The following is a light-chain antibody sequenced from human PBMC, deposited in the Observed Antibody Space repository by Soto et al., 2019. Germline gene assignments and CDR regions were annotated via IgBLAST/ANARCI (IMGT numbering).Light chain of an antibody. Sequence: QSALTQPPSASGSPGQSVTISCTGTSSDVGGYDYVSWYQQRPGKAPKLLIHEVTKRPSGVPDRFSGSKSGNTASLTVSGLQAEDEADYYCSSYAGKTLSGFGTGTKLTVL. CDR3: SSYAGKTLSG. CDR1: SSDVGGYDY. J-gene: IGLJ1*01. V-gene: IGLV2-8*01. CDR2: EVT.